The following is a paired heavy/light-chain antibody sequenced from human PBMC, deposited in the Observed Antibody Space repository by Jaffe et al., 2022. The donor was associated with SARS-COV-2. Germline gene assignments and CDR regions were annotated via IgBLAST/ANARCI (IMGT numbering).Light chain of an antibody. Sequence: DIQLTQSPSFLSASVGDRVTITCRASQGISSYLAWYQQKPGKAPKLLIYAASTLQSGVPSRFSGSGSGTEFTLTISSLQPEDFATYYCQQLYTFGQGTKLEIK. CDR2: AAS. J-gene: IGKJ2*01. CDR3: QQLYT. V-gene: IGKV1-9*01. CDR1: QGISSY.
Heavy chain of an antibody. V-gene: IGHV3-64D*09. CDR3: VKGVSGYSSSWPFDY. D-gene: IGHD6-13*01. CDR2: ISSNGGST. Sequence: EVQLVESGGGLVQPGGSLRLSCSASGFTFSSYAMHWVRQAPGKGLEYVSAISSNGGSTYYADSVKGRFTISRDNSKNTLYLQMSSLRAEDTAVYYCVKGVSGYSSSWPFDYWGQGTLVTVSS. CDR1: GFTFSSYA. J-gene: IGHJ4*02.